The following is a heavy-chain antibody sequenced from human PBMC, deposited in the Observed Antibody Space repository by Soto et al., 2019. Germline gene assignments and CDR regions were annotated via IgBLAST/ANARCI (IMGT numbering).Heavy chain of an antibody. Sequence: QVQLVESGGGVVQPGGSLRLSCAASGFTFSTSVMHWVRQAPGKGLEWMAIISYGGVNKYYADSVKGRFTISRDISESTLYLQMNSLRTEDTAVYYCAREEFEDGRGHFDYWGQGTWVSVSS. CDR2: ISYGGVNK. CDR1: GFTFSTSV. V-gene: IGHV3-30-3*01. J-gene: IGHJ4*02. D-gene: IGHD3-22*01. CDR3: AREEFEDGRGHFDY.